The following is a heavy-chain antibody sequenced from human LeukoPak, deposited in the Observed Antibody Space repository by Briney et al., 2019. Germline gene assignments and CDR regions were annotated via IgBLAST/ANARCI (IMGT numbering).Heavy chain of an antibody. CDR2: INPNSGGT. CDR1: VYTFTGYY. J-gene: IGHJ4*02. CDR3: ARVEIWYYYDSSGYPFDY. D-gene: IGHD3-22*01. Sequence: GSSVKVSCKSSVYTFTGYYMHWVRQAPGQGLEWMGLINPNSGGTNYAQKFQGRVTMTRDTSISTAYMELSRLRSDDTAVYYCARVEIWYYYDSSGYPFDYWGQGTLVTVSS. V-gene: IGHV1-2*02.